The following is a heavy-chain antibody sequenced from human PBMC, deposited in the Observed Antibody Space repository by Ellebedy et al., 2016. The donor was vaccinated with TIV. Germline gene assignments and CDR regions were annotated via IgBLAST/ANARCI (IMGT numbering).Heavy chain of an antibody. J-gene: IGHJ4*02. V-gene: IGHV3-7*04. D-gene: IGHD3-10*01. CDR1: GFTFGNYW. CDR2: IKQDGSEK. Sequence: GESLKISCAGAGFTFGNYWMNWVRQAPGKGLEWVANIKQDGSEKFYVDSVKGRFTISRDNAKNALYRQMNSLRADDTAVYYCARGVSMYSANVWFDFDYWGPGTLVTVSS. CDR3: ARGVSMYSANVWFDFDY.